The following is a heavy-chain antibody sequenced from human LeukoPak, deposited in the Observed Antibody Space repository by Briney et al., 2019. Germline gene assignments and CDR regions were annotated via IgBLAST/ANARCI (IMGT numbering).Heavy chain of an antibody. CDR3: ARGRYMTPFEFDY. V-gene: IGHV4-34*01. CDR2: INHSGST. D-gene: IGHD3-16*02. CDR1: GGSISSYY. Sequence: SETLSLSRTVSGGSISSYYGSWIRQPPGKGLEWIGEINHSGSTNYNPSLKSRSTISVDTSKNQFSLKLSSVTAADTAVYYCARGRYMTPFEFDYWGRGTLVTVSS. J-gene: IGHJ4*02.